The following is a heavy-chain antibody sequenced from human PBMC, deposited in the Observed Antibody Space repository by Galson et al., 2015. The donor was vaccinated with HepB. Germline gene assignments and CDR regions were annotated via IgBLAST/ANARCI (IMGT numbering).Heavy chain of an antibody. J-gene: IGHJ3*02. Sequence: SVKVSCKASGYTFTSYYMHWVRQAPGQGLEWMGIINPSGGSTSYAQKLQGRVTMTRDTSTSTVYMELSSLRSGDTAVYYCARDYYDSSREPQVGGPDALDIWGQGTMVTVSS. V-gene: IGHV1-46*04. D-gene: IGHD3-22*01. CDR3: ARDYYDSSREPQVGGPDALDI. CDR2: INPSGGST. CDR1: GYTFTSYY.